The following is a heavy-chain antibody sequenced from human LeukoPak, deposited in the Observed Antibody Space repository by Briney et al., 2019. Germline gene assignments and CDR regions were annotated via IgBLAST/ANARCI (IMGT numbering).Heavy chain of an antibody. V-gene: IGHV4-59*01. CDR2: IYYSGSI. D-gene: IGHD4-11*01. J-gene: IGHJ6*03. Sequence: SETLSLTCTVSGGSISSYYWSWIRQPPGKGLEWIGYIYYSGSINYNPSLKSRVTISVGTSKNQFSLKLSSVTAADTAVYYCARVNDYRSYYYYMDVWGKGTTVTVSS. CDR3: ARVNDYRSYYYYMDV. CDR1: GGSISSYY.